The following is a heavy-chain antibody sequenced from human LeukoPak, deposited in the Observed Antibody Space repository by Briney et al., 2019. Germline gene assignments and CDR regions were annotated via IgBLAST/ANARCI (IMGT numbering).Heavy chain of an antibody. CDR1: GFTFSSYA. J-gene: IGHJ4*02. CDR3: AKGPASTIFGVVPFDY. CDR2: SSGGGGST. Sequence: PGGSLRLSCVASGFTFSSYAMSWVRQTPGKGLEWVSDSSGGGGSTDYADSVKGRFTISRDNSKNTLYLQMNSLRAEDTAVYYCAKGPASTIFGVVPFDYWGQGILVTVSS. V-gene: IGHV3-23*01. D-gene: IGHD3-3*01.